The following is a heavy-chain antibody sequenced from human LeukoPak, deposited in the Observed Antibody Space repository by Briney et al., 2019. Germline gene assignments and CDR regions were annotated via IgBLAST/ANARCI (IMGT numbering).Heavy chain of an antibody. Sequence: SGPTLVNPTQTLTLTCTFSGFSLSTSGVGVGWIRQPPGKALEWLALIYWNDDKRYSPSLKSRLTITKDTSKNQVVLTMTNMDPVDTATYYCARKSIAAAGSIFDYWGQGTLVTVSS. CDR2: IYWNDDK. V-gene: IGHV2-5*01. D-gene: IGHD6-13*01. CDR1: GFSLSTSGVG. J-gene: IGHJ4*02. CDR3: ARKSIAAAGSIFDY.